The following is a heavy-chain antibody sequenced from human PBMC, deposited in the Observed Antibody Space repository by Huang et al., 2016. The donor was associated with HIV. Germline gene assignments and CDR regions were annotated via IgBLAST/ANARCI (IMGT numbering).Heavy chain of an antibody. V-gene: IGHV1-18*04. D-gene: IGHD1-26*01. CDR3: ARDRRPYSGSYLGY. CDR2: IRGYNGNT. J-gene: IGHJ4*02. CDR1: GNTFSGYG. Sequence: QVQLVQSGAEVKKPGASVKVSCKASGNTFSGYGISWVRQATGQGLEWMGWIRGYNGNTNYVENLQGRVTMTTDTSTSTAYMELRSLRSDDTAVYYCARDRRPYSGSYLGYWGQGTLVTVSS.